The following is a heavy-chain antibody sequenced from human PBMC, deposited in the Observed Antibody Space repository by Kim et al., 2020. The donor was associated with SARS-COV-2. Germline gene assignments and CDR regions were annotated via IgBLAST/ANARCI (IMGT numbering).Heavy chain of an antibody. CDR1: GYTFTSYD. Sequence: ASVKVSCKASGYTFTSYDINWVRQATGQGLEWMGWMNPNSGNTGYAQKFQGRVTMTRNTSISTAYIELSSLRSEDTAVYYCARGRRAMIVVVIAPHYYYGVDVWGQGTTVTVSS. CDR3: ARGRRAMIVVVIAPHYYYGVDV. J-gene: IGHJ6*02. D-gene: IGHD3-22*01. CDR2: MNPNSGNT. V-gene: IGHV1-8*01.